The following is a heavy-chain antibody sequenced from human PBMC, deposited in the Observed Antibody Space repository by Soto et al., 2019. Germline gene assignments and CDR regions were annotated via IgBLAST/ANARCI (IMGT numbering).Heavy chain of an antibody. CDR2: ISGSGGST. V-gene: IGHV3-23*01. D-gene: IGHD2-2*01. CDR3: AKDRLKGCSSTSCLNLFDY. Sequence: GSPGLSRAAPGFTLCSYSISWGRQAPGEGVGWVSAISGSGGSTYYADSVKGRFTISRDNSKNTLYLQMNSLRAEDTAVYYCAKDRLKGCSSTSCLNLFDYWGQGTLVTVSS. CDR1: GFTLCSYS. J-gene: IGHJ4*02.